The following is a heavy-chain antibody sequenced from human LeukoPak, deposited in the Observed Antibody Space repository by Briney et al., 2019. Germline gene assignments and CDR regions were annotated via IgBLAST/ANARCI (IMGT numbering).Heavy chain of an antibody. J-gene: IGHJ4*02. V-gene: IGHV3-7*01. CDR2: IKQDGSEK. Sequence: GGSLRLSCAASGFRFSNYWMSWVRQAPGKGLEWVANIKQDGSEKYYVDSVKGRFTISRDNAKNSLYLQMSSLRAEDTAVYYCARDTRDYGDFDYWGQGTLVTVSS. D-gene: IGHD4-17*01. CDR1: GFRFSNYW. CDR3: ARDTRDYGDFDY.